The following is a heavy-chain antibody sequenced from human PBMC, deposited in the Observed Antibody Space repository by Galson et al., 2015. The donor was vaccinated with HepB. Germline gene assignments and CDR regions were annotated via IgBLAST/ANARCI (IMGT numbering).Heavy chain of an antibody. CDR3: ARDLGITMVRNWFDP. CDR2: ISYDGSNK. D-gene: IGHD3-10*01. J-gene: IGHJ5*02. Sequence: SLRLSCAASGFTFSSYAMHWVRQAPGKGLEWVAVISYDGSNKYYADSVKGRFTISRDNSKNTLYLQMNSLRAEDTAVYYCARDLGITMVRNWFDPWGQGTLVTVSS. V-gene: IGHV3-30*04. CDR1: GFTFSSYA.